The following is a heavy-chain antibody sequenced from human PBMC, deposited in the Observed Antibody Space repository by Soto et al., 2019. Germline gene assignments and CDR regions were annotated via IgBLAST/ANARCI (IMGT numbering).Heavy chain of an antibody. V-gene: IGHV4-30-2*01. CDR3: ARGLVVPAAGQGYYYYGMDV. CDR1: GGSISSGDYS. J-gene: IGHJ6*02. Sequence: TLALACTVSGGSISSGDYSWSWIREPPGKGLEWIGFIYNSGSTNYNPSLKSRVTISVDTSKNQFSLKLSSVTAADTAVYYCARGLVVPAAGQGYYYYGMDVWGQGTKVTVYS. CDR2: IYNSGST. D-gene: IGHD2-2*01.